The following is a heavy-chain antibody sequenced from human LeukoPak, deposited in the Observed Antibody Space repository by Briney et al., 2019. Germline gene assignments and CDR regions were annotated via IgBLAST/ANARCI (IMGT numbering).Heavy chain of an antibody. D-gene: IGHD6-13*01. CDR1: GFTFSSYA. Sequence: PGGSLRLSCAASGFTFSSYAMSWVRQAPGKGLEWVSAISGGGGRTYYADSVKGRFTISRDNSKNTLYLQMNSLRAEDTAVYYCAKNVFIAAAFFDYWGQGTLVTVSS. J-gene: IGHJ4*02. CDR2: ISGGGGRT. V-gene: IGHV3-23*01. CDR3: AKNVFIAAAFFDY.